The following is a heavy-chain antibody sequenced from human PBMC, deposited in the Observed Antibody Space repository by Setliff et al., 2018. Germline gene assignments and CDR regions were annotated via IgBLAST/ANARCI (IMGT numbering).Heavy chain of an antibody. CDR3: AREDIVVVPAAIGSFYYYYMDV. D-gene: IGHD2-2*02. J-gene: IGHJ6*03. CDR1: GGSISSHY. CDR2: IYYSGST. Sequence: SETLSLTCTVSGGSISSHYWSWIRQPPGKGLEWIGYIYYSGSTNYNPSLKSRVTVSVDTSKNQFSLKLSSVTAADTAVYYCAREDIVVVPAAIGSFYYYYMDVWGKGTTVTVSS. V-gene: IGHV4-59*11.